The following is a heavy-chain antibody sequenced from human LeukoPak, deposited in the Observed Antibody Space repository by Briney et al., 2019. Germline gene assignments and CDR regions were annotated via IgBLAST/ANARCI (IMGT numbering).Heavy chain of an antibody. CDR3: ARDEGWTQYSDY. CDR2: INPNSGGT. J-gene: IGHJ4*02. D-gene: IGHD3/OR15-3a*01. V-gene: IGHV1-2*02. CDR1: GYTFTGYY. Sequence: ASVTVSFKASGYTFTGYYMHWVRQAPGQGLEWMGWINPNSGGTNYAQKFQGRVTMTRDTSISTVYMELSRLKSDDTAVYYCARDEGWTQYSDYWGQGTLVTVSS.